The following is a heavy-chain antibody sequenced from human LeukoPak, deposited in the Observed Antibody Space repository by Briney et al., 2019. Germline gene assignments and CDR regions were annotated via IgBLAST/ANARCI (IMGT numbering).Heavy chain of an antibody. CDR2: IKRKGDDGTI. Sequence: GGSLRLSSAASGFTSSNPWMSWVRQAPGGGLEWVGRIKRKGDDGTIDYAAPVKGRLSISRDDSKNTLYLQMNSLKSEDTAVYSCTGGTGRSHFDYWGQGTLVTVSS. CDR3: TGGTGRSHFDY. J-gene: IGHJ4*02. V-gene: IGHV3-15*01. D-gene: IGHD3/OR15-3a*01. CDR1: GFTSSNPW.